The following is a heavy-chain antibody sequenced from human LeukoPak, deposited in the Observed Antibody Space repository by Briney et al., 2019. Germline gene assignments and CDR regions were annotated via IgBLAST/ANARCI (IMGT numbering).Heavy chain of an antibody. J-gene: IGHJ4*02. V-gene: IGHV3-23*01. CDR2: IVGRGGIT. CDR3: AKPARTDYTDY. Sequence: GGSLRLSCAASGITFSSYAMSWVRQAPGKGLEWVSTIVGRGGITYYADSVKGRFTISRDNSKNTLYLQMNSLRAEDTAVYYCAKPARTDYTDYWGQGTLVTVSS. D-gene: IGHD1-14*01. CDR1: GITFSSYA.